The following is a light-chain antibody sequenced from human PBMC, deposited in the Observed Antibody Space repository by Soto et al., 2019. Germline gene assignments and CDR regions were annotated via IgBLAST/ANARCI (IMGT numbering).Light chain of an antibody. CDR3: QQYGSSPWT. V-gene: IGKV3-20*01. Sequence: EIVLTQSPGTLSLSPGEGVTLSCRASESVASNYLAWYQQKPGQAPRLLFYGASIRATGIPDRFSGSGSGTDFTLTLTRLQPEDFAVYYCQQYGSSPWTSGQGTKVDI. CDR2: GAS. CDR1: ESVASNY. J-gene: IGKJ1*01.